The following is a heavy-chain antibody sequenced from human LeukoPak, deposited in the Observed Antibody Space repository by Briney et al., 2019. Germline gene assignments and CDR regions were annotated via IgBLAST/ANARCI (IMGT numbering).Heavy chain of an antibody. J-gene: IGHJ4*02. V-gene: IGHV3-33*01. CDR2: MWYDGSNK. Sequence: PGRSLRLSCAASGFTFSSYGMRWGRQAPGKGLEWVAVMWYDGSNKYYADSVKGRFTISRDNSKNTLYLQMHSLRAEDTAVYYCARDEVTTPRDWGQGTLVTVSS. CDR1: GFTFSSYG. D-gene: IGHD4-17*01. CDR3: ARDEVTTPRD.